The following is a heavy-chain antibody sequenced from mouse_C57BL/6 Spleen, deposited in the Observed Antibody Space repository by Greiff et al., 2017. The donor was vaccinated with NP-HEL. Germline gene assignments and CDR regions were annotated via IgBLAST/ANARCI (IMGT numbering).Heavy chain of an antibody. D-gene: IGHD1-1*01. CDR3: ARYTVVAEGAMDY. Sequence: QVHVKQSGAELVRPGTSVKVSCKASGYAFTNYLIEWVKQRPGQGLEWIGVINPGSGGTNYNEKFKGKATLTADKSSSTAYMQLSSLTSEDSAVYFCARYTVVAEGAMDYWGQGTSVTVSS. J-gene: IGHJ4*01. CDR2: INPGSGGT. CDR1: GYAFTNYL. V-gene: IGHV1-54*01.